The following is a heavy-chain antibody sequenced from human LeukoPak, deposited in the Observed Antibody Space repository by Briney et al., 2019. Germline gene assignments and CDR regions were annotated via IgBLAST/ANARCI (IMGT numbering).Heavy chain of an antibody. D-gene: IGHD3-22*01. Sequence: PSETLSLTCAIYGGSFSHYYWIWIRQPPGKGLEWVGEIHPRGSTSCNPSLESRGSISKDTSKNQFSLKMASVTAADTAVYYCSRGSDESKIGDYWGQGTLVTVSS. J-gene: IGHJ4*02. V-gene: IGHV4-34*01. CDR1: GGSFSHYY. CDR2: IHPRGST. CDR3: SRGSDESKIGDY.